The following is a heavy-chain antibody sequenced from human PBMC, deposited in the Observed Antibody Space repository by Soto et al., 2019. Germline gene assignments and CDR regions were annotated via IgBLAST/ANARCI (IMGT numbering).Heavy chain of an antibody. Sequence: QVHLVESGGGVVLPGRSLRLSCAASGFTFSNNGMHWVRQAPGKGLEWMGVISYEGSEKYYAGSVKGRFTISRDNSKNTLYLQMDTLRAEDTAIYYCVKDKGAAAGFDYWGQGILVTVSS. CDR3: VKDKGAAAGFDY. CDR1: GFTFSNNG. J-gene: IGHJ4*02. CDR2: ISYEGSEK. V-gene: IGHV3-30*18. D-gene: IGHD6-13*01.